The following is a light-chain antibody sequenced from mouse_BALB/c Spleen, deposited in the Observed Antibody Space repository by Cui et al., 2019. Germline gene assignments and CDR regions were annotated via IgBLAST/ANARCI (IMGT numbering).Light chain of an antibody. CDR2: LTS. J-gene: IGKJ5*01. V-gene: IGKV4-68*01. CDR1: SSVSY. Sequence: QIVLTQSPALMSASPGEKFTMTCSASSSVSYMYWYQQKPRSSPKPWIYLTSNLASGVPARFSGSGSGTSYSLTISSMEAEDAATYYCQQWSSNPLTFGAGTKLELK. CDR3: QQWSSNPLT.